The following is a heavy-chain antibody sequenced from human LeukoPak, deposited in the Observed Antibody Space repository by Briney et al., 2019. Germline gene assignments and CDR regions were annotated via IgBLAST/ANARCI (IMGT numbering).Heavy chain of an antibody. CDR2: ISWDGDST. CDR1: GFTFDDYT. CDR3: AKDIYAKGAVGAFDY. J-gene: IGHJ4*02. D-gene: IGHD1-26*01. Sequence: GGSLRLSCAASGFTFDDYTMHWVRQAPGKGLEWVSLISWDGDSTYYADSVKGRFTISRDNSKNSLFLQMNSLRTEDTALYFCAKDIYAKGAVGAFDYWGQGTLVTVSS. V-gene: IGHV3-43*01.